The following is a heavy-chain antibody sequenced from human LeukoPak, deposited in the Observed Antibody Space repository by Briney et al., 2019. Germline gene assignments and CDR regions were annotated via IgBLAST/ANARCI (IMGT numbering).Heavy chain of an antibody. Sequence: SGPTLVNPTQTLTLTCTFSGFSLSTSGVGVGWIRQPPGKALEWLSLIYWNDDKRYSPSLKSRLTITKDTSKNQVVLTMTNMDPVDTATYYCAHRRSSSSWYTSFNWFDPWGQGTLVTVSS. D-gene: IGHD6-13*01. V-gene: IGHV2-5*01. CDR1: GFSLSTSGVG. CDR2: IYWNDDK. CDR3: AHRRSSSSWYTSFNWFDP. J-gene: IGHJ5*02.